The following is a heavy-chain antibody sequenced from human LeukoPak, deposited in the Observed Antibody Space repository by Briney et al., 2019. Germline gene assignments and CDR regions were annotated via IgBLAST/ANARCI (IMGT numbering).Heavy chain of an antibody. V-gene: IGHV3-23*01. J-gene: IGHJ4*02. CDR3: AKDVCTSPRCLLYFDS. CDR2: ISGFNT. D-gene: IGHD2-8*01. Sequence: GGSLRLSCTASGFAFSNYAMNWVRQAPGKGLEWVSGISGFNTYYADSVRGRFTISRDNSRNVMYLQMNGLRAGDTAIYYCAKDVCTSPRCLLYFDSWGQGTPVTVSS. CDR1: GFAFSNYA.